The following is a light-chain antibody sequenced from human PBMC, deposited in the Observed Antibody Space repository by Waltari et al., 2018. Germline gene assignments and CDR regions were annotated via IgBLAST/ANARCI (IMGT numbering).Light chain of an antibody. CDR1: QSVSSSY. J-gene: IGKJ2*01. CDR3: QQYGSSPV. V-gene: IGKV3-20*01. Sequence: EIVLTQSPGTLSLSPGERVTLSCRASQSVSSSYLAWYQQKPGQAPRLLIYGASSRATGIPDRFSGSGSGTDFTLTISRLEPEDFAVYYCQQYGSSPVFGQGTKLEIK. CDR2: GAS.